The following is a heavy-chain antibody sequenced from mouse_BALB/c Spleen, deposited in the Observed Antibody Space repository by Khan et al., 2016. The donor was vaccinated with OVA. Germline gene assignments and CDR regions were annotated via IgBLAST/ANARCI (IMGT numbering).Heavy chain of an antibody. Sequence: EVQLVESGPGLVKPSQSLSLTCTVTGYSITSDYAWNWIRQFPGNKLEWMGYISYSGDTAYNPSLKSRISITRDTSKNQFFLQLNSVTTEDTATYYCASMLLYYCGSNFEGYYCDYWGQGTTLTVSS. V-gene: IGHV3-2*02. CDR1: GYSITSDYA. CDR3: ASMLLYYCGSNFEGYYCDY. D-gene: IGHD1-1*01. J-gene: IGHJ2*01. CDR2: ISYSGDT.